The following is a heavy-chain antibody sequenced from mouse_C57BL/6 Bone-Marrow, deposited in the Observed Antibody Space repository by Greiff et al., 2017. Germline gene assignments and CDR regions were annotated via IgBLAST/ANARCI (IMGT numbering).Heavy chain of an antibody. J-gene: IGHJ3*01. D-gene: IGHD3-1*01. CDR2: ISYDGSN. CDR1: GYSITSGYY. CDR3: AREGDGRSWFAY. V-gene: IGHV3-6*01. Sequence: ESGPGLVKPSQSLSLTCSVTGYSITSGYYWNWIRQFPGNKLEWMGYISYDGSNNYNPSLKTRISLTRATSKNQMFLKLNSVTTEDTARYYCAREGDGRSWFAYWGQGTLVTVSA.